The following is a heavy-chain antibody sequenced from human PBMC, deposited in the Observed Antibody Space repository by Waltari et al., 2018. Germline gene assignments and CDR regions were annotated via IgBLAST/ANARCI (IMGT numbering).Heavy chain of an antibody. V-gene: IGHV3-53*02. CDR1: ALIVSSNY. Sequence: EVQLVETGGGLIQPGGSLKISCAASALIVSSNYMSWVRQAPGKGLEWVSVIYSGGGTHYAGSVKGRFTISRDNSKNTLHLQMNSLRAEDTAVYYCARVSLRDYYYGMDVWGQGTTVTVSS. CDR2: IYSGGGT. CDR3: ARVSLRDYYYGMDV. J-gene: IGHJ6*02.